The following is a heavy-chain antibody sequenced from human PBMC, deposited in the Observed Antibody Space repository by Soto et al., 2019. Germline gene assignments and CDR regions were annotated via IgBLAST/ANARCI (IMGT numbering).Heavy chain of an antibody. CDR1: GYTFTGYY. Sequence: GASVKVSCKASGYTFTGYYMHWVRQAPGQGLEWMGWINPNSGGTNYAQKFQGWVTMTRDTSISTAYMELSRLRSDDTAMYYCARESIAARRYYYYYGMDVWGQGTTVTVSS. CDR3: ARESIAARRYYYYYGMDV. D-gene: IGHD6-6*01. CDR2: INPNSGGT. J-gene: IGHJ6*02. V-gene: IGHV1-2*04.